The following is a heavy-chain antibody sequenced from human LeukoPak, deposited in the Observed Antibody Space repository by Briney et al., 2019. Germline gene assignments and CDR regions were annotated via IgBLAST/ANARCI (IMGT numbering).Heavy chain of an antibody. Sequence: SETLSLTCAVYGGSFSGYYWSWIRQPPGKGLEWIGSIHHSWNTYYSPSFKTRVTMSVDTSKNQFSLKLSSVTAADTAVYYCARTGYYDSSANGGSYYYMDVWGKGTTVTVSS. CDR3: ARTGYYDSSANGGSYYYMDV. J-gene: IGHJ6*03. CDR2: IHHSWNT. CDR1: GGSFSGYY. D-gene: IGHD3-22*01. V-gene: IGHV4-34*01.